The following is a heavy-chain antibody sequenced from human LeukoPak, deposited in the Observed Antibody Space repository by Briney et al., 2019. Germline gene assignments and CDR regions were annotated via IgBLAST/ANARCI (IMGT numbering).Heavy chain of an antibody. CDR3: VTGGGWLPDY. J-gene: IGHJ4*02. CDR2: IYYSGST. CDR1: GGSISSSY. D-gene: IGHD5-24*01. Sequence: PSETLSLTCTVSGGSISSSYCNWMRQPPGKALEWMGYIYYSGSTNYNPSLKSRVTMSLDTYKNQFSLKLSSVTAADTAVYYCVTGGGWLPDYWGQGTLVTVSS. V-gene: IGHV4-59*01.